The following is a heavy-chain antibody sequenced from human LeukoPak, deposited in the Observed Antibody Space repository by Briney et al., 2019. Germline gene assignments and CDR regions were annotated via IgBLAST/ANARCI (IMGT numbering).Heavy chain of an antibody. CDR1: GFTFSSYA. CDR2: ISGSGGST. V-gene: IGHV3-23*01. Sequence: GRSLRLSCTASGFTFSSYAMSWGRQAPGKGLEWGSAISGSGGSTYYADSVKGRFTISRDNSKNTLYLQMNSLRAEDTAVYYCAKGTTTVTWFDPWGQGTLVTVSS. J-gene: IGHJ5*02. CDR3: AKGTTTVTWFDP. D-gene: IGHD4-11*01.